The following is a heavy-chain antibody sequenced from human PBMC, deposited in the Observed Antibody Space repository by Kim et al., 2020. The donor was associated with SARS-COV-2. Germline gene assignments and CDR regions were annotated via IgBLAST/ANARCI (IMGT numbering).Heavy chain of an antibody. Sequence: GGSLRLSCAASGFTFSSYGMHWVRQAPGKGLEWVAVISDDGSNKYYADSVKGRFTISRDNSKNTLYLQMNSLRAEDTAVYYCAKVSYYYGSGTEDVWGQGTTVTVS. CDR1: GFTFSSYG. J-gene: IGHJ6*02. D-gene: IGHD3-10*01. CDR2: ISDDGSNK. V-gene: IGHV3-30*18. CDR3: AKVSYYYGSGTEDV.